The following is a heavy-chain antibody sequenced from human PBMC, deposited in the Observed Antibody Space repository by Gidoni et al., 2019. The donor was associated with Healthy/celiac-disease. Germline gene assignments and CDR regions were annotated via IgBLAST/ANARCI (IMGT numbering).Heavy chain of an antibody. CDR1: GFTFSSYA. D-gene: IGHD4-17*01. Sequence: QVQLVESGGGVVQPGRSLRLSCAASGFTFSSYATHWVRQAPGKGLEWVAVISYDGSNKYYADSVKGRFTISRDNSKNTLYLQMNSLRAEDTAVYYCASGMTTFDYWGQGTLVTVSS. CDR2: ISYDGSNK. V-gene: IGHV3-30-3*01. CDR3: ASGMTTFDY. J-gene: IGHJ4*02.